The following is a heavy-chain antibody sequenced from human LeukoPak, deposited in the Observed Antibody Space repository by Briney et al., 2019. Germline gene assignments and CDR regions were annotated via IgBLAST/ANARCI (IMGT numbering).Heavy chain of an antibody. D-gene: IGHD6-13*01. CDR2: IDPSGGST. CDR1: GYTFINYY. CDR3: ARGRGIAAPGPRSLFDY. J-gene: IGHJ4*02. V-gene: IGHV1-46*01. Sequence: ASVKVSCKASGYTFINYYIHWVRQAPGQGLEWMGIIDPSGGSTSYAQTFQGRVTMTRDTSTSTFYMELSSLRSEDTAVYYCARGRGIAAPGPRSLFDYWSQGTLVTVSS.